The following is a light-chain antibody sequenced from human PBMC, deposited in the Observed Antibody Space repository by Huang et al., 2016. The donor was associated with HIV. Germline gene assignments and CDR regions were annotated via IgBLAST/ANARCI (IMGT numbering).Light chain of an antibody. CDR3: QQYYQNPQT. Sequence: DIVMTQSPDSLSVSPGERATIDCKSSQSLLYSLNNKNYLEWCQQKPGPPPKLLLYGASTRESGIPELFSGSWSGTDFTLTINNLQPEDVATYYCQQYYQNPQTFGQGT. CDR1: QSLLYSLNNKNY. J-gene: IGKJ5*01. V-gene: IGKV4-1*01. CDR2: GAS.